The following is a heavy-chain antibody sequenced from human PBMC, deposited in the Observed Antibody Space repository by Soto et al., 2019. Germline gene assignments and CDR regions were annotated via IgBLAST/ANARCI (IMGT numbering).Heavy chain of an antibody. CDR2: IIPNNGTA. Sequence: SVKVSCKASGYTFTSYGISWVRQAPGQGLEWMGGIIPNNGTANYAQKFQGRVTITADESTSTAYMELSSLRSEDTAVYYCARADGYSYGYGAFDIWGQGTMVTVSS. CDR3: ARADGYSYGYGAFDI. V-gene: IGHV1-69*13. CDR1: GYTFTSYG. D-gene: IGHD5-18*01. J-gene: IGHJ3*02.